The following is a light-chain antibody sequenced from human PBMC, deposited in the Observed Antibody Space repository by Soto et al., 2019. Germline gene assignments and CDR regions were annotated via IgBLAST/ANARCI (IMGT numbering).Light chain of an antibody. J-gene: IGKJ1*01. CDR2: GSS. Sequence: EMGMTQSPSTLSVSAGERTTLSFSASQSVSSNLAWYQHKPGQAPGLLIYGSSTRSTGIPARFSGSGSGPEFPLTISSLQSEDFAVYYCQKYNNWPRTFRQGTKVDIQ. CDR1: QSVSSN. V-gene: IGKV3-15*01. CDR3: QKYNNWPRT.